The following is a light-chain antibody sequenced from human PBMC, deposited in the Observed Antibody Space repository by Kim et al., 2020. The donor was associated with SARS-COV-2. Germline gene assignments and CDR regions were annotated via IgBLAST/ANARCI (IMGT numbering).Light chain of an antibody. J-gene: IGLJ2*01. CDR3: QAWDSSTVV. CDR1: KLGDKY. CDR2: KDI. Sequence: VSPGQTASITCSGDKLGDKYACWYQQKPGQSPVLVIYKDIKRPSGIPERFSGSNSGNTATLTISGTQAMDEADYYCQAWDSSTVVFGGGTQLTVL. V-gene: IGLV3-1*01.